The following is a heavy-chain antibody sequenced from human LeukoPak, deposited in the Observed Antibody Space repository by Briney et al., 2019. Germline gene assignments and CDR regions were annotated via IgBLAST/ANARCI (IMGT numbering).Heavy chain of an antibody. Sequence: PSETLSLTCTVSGGSISSYYWSWIRQPPGKGLEWIGYIYYSGSTNYNPSLKSRVTISVDTSKNQFSLKLSSVTAADTAVYYCARHALIVGAPSSLDYWGQGTLVTVSS. V-gene: IGHV4-59*01. D-gene: IGHD1-26*01. CDR3: ARHALIVGAPSSLDY. J-gene: IGHJ4*02. CDR1: GGSISSYY. CDR2: IYYSGST.